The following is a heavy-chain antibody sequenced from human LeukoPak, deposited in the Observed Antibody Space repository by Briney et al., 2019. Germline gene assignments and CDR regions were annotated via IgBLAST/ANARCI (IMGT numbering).Heavy chain of an antibody. Sequence: SETLSLTCTVSGGSISSYYWNWIRQPPGKGLEWIGYIYYSGSTNYNPSLKSRVTISVDTSKNQFSLKLSSVTAADTAVYYCARDLRPTYYDFWSGYYTVGWFDPWGQGTLVTVSS. D-gene: IGHD3-3*01. V-gene: IGHV4-59*01. J-gene: IGHJ5*02. CDR3: ARDLRPTYYDFWSGYYTVGWFDP. CDR1: GGSISSYY. CDR2: IYYSGST.